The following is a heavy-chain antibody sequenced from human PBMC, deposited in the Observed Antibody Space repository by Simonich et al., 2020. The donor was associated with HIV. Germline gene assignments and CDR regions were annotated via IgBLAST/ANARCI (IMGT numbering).Heavy chain of an antibody. V-gene: IGHV3-74*01. D-gene: IGHD3-22*01. CDR1: GFTFSSYW. CDR2: FNCDGSST. Sequence: EVQLVESGGGLVQPGGSLRLSCAASGFTFSSYWMNWVRQAPGKGLVVVSRFNCDGSSTNYADSVMGRFTISRDNAKNTLYLQMNSLRVEDTAVYFCARFGYYDSSGYYGYLQHWGQGTLVTVSS. CDR3: ARFGYYDSSGYYGYLQH. J-gene: IGHJ1*01.